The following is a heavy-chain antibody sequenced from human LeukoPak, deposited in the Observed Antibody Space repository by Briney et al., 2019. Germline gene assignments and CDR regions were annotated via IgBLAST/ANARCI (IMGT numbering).Heavy chain of an antibody. V-gene: IGHV4-59*01. CDR2: IYYSGST. CDR1: GGSISSYY. Sequence: SETLSLTCTVCGGSISSYYWSWIRQPPGKGLEWIGYIYYSGSTNYNPSLKSRVTISVDTSKNQFSLKLSSVTAADTAVYYCARVRSAAGRPYYYYMDVWGKGTTVTISS. CDR3: ARVRSAAGRPYYYYMDV. D-gene: IGHD6-13*01. J-gene: IGHJ6*03.